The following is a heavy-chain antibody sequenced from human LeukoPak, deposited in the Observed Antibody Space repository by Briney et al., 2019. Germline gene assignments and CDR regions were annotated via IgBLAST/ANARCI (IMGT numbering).Heavy chain of an antibody. J-gene: IGHJ4*02. D-gene: IGHD6-13*01. CDR1: GGSISSYY. CDR2: IYYSGGT. CDR3: ARDLDGSSWYLDY. V-gene: IGHV4-59*01. Sequence: SETLSLTCTVSGGSISSYYWSWIRQPPGKGLEWIGYIYYSGGTNYNPSLKSRVTISVDTSKNQFSLKLSSVTAADTAVYYCARDLDGSSWYLDYWGQGTLVTVSS.